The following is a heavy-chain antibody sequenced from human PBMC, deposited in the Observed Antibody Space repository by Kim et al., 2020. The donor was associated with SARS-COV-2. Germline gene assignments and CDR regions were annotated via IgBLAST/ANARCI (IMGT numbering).Heavy chain of an antibody. CDR1: GFTFSSYG. CDR2: ISYDGSNK. V-gene: IGHV3-30*03. J-gene: IGHJ6*01. Sequence: GGSLRLSCAASGFTFSSYGMHWVRQAPDKWLEWVTLISYDGSNKYYADSVKGRFTISRDNSKNTLYLQMNSLRPEDTAVYYCAPGGHHYYDSSGNYYGM. D-gene: IGHD3-22*01. CDR3: APGGHHYYDSSGNYYGM.